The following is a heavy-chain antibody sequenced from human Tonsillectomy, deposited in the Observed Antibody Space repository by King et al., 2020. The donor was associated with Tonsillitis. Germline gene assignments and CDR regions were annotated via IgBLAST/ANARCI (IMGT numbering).Heavy chain of an antibody. CDR3: AREVLMGSAFPFEY. J-gene: IGHJ4*02. CDR1: GFTFSDFY. D-gene: IGHD2-8*01. Sequence: VQLVESGGGLVKPGGSLRLSCAASGFTFSDFYMNWFRQAPGKGLEWVSYISSSGSTIYYADSVKGRFTISRDNSKNSLYLQMTSLRAADTAVYYWAREVLMGSAFPFEYWGQGTLVTVSS. V-gene: IGHV3-11*01. CDR2: ISSSGSTI.